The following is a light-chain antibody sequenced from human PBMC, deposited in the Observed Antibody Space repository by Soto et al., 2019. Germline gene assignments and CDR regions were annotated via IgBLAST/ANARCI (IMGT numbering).Light chain of an antibody. CDR3: QQLNSYPLT. CDR1: QGISSY. J-gene: IGKJ2*01. CDR2: AAS. V-gene: IGKV1-9*01. Sequence: DIQLTQSPSFLSASVGDRVTLTCRASQGISSYLAWFQQRPGEAPKLLIYAASTLQSGVTSRFSGSGTGTEFSLTISSLQPEDFATYYCQQLNSYPLTFGQGTKLEIK.